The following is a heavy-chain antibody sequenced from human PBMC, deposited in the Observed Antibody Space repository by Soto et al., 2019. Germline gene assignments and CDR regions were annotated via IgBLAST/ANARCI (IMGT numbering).Heavy chain of an antibody. J-gene: IGHJ4*02. CDR1: GGSISSGGYY. Sequence: SETLSLTCTVSGGSISSGGYYWSWIRQHPGKGLEWIGYIFYTGSTYYNPSLKSRVTISVDTSNNQFSLKLSSVTAADTAVYYCARARAYCSSTNCYSHFDYWAQGTLVTVSS. CDR3: ARARAYCSSTNCYSHFDY. V-gene: IGHV4-31*03. CDR2: IFYTGST. D-gene: IGHD2-2*02.